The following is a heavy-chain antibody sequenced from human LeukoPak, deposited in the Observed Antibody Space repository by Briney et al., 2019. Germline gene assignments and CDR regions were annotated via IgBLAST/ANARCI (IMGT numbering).Heavy chain of an antibody. V-gene: IGHV3-23*01. D-gene: IGHD3-10*01. Sequence: GGSLRLSCAASGLTFSSYAMSWVRQAPGKGLEWVSSICGNNNGTYYADSVKGRFTISRDDSKNTLYLQMNSLRAGDTAVYYCAKDPYYFGSGSYPHPYWFDPWGQGTLVTVSS. CDR1: GLTFSSYA. CDR2: ICGNNNGT. CDR3: AKDPYYFGSGSYPHPYWFDP. J-gene: IGHJ5*02.